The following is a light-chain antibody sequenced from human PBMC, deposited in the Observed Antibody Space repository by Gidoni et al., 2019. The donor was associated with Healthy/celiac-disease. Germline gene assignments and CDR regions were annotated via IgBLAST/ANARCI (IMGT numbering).Light chain of an antibody. CDR2: QDS. V-gene: IGLV3-1*01. J-gene: IGLJ2*01. CDR3: QAWDSSLHVV. Sequence: SYELTQPPSVSVSPGQTASITCSGDKLGDKYACWYQQTPGQSPVLVIYQDSKRPSGIPERFSGSNSGNTATLTISGTQAMDEADYYCQAWDSSLHVVFGGGTKLTVL. CDR1: KLGDKY.